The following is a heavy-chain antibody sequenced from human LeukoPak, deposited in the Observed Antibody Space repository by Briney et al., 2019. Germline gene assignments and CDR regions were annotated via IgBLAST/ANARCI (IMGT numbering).Heavy chain of an antibody. CDR2: IYYSGSN. D-gene: IGHD7-27*01. Sequence: PSETLSLTCSVSGGSTRGYYWSWIRLPPGKGLEWIGYIYYSGSNSYNPSLKSRVTISVDTSKNQFSLKLSSVTAADTAVYYCARLSPLTGAYYYMDVWGKGTTVTVFS. CDR1: GGSTRGYY. CDR3: ARLSPLTGAYYYMDV. V-gene: IGHV4-59*01. J-gene: IGHJ6*03.